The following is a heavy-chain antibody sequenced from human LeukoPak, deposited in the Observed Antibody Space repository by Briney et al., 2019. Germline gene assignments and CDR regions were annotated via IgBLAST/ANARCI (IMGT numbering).Heavy chain of an antibody. CDR1: GYTFTSYG. CDR3: AIYLSVAVAAHHDAFDI. D-gene: IGHD6-19*01. J-gene: IGHJ3*02. Sequence: ASVKVSCKASGYTFTSYGISWVRQAPGQGLEWMGWISAYNGNTNYPQEVQGRLTMTTDTSTSTAYMELRNLRSDDTAVYYCAIYLSVAVAAHHDAFDIWGQGTMVSVSS. V-gene: IGHV1-18*01. CDR2: ISAYNGNT.